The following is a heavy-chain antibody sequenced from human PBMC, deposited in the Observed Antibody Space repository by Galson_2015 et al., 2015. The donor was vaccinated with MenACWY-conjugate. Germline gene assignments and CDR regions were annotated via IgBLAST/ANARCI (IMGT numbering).Heavy chain of an antibody. V-gene: IGHV3-48*02. Sequence: SLRLSCAASGFSFSYYIMNWVRQAPGKGLEWVSYISNNSSTIYYADSVKGRFTISRDNAKNSLYLQMDSLRDEDTAVYYCARDRYNWRLLDYWGQGTLVTVSS. CDR2: ISNNSSTI. D-gene: IGHD1-20*01. CDR3: ARDRYNWRLLDY. CDR1: GFSFSYYI. J-gene: IGHJ4*02.